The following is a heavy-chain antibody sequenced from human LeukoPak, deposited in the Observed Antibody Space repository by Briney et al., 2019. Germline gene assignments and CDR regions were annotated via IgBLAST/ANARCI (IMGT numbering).Heavy chain of an antibody. J-gene: IGHJ4*02. V-gene: IGHV1-18*01. CDR2: ISAYNGNT. D-gene: IGHD3-3*01. Sequence: ASVKVSCKASGYTFTSYGISWVRQAPGQGLEWMGWISAYNGNTNYAQKLQGRVTMTTDTSTSTAYMELRSLRSDDTAVYYCARVGVIYDFWSGPRYWGQGTLVTVSS. CDR1: GYTFTSYG. CDR3: ARVGVIYDFWSGPRY.